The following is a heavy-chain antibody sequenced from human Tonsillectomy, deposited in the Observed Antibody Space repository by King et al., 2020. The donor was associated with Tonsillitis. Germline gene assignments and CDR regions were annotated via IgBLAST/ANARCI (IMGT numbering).Heavy chain of an antibody. V-gene: IGHV3-9*01. CDR1: GFTFDYYA. D-gene: IGHD3-10*01. Sequence: VQLVESGGGLVQPGRSLRLSCAASGFTFDYYAMYWVRQAPGKGLEGGSGICWSSGSKGYADSVKGRVTISRDNAKNSLYLQMNSLGAEDTALYYCAKGEGSGSYYGLDYWGQGTLVTVSS. CDR2: ICWSSGSK. CDR3: AKGEGSGSYYGLDY. J-gene: IGHJ4*02.